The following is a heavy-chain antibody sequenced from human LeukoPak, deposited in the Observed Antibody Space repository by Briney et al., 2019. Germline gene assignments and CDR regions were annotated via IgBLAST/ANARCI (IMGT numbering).Heavy chain of an antibody. Sequence: GGSLRLSCAASGFTFSSYWMSWVRQALGKGLEWVANIKQDGSEKYYVDSVKGRFTISRDNAKNSLYLQMNSLRAEDTAVYYCARDLEEYGGYLFDYWGQGTLVTVSS. CDR2: IKQDGSEK. D-gene: IGHD5-12*01. CDR3: ARDLEEYGGYLFDY. CDR1: GFTFSSYW. J-gene: IGHJ4*02. V-gene: IGHV3-7*01.